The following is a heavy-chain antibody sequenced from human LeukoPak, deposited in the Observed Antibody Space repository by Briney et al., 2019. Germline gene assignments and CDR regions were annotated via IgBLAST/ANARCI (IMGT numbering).Heavy chain of an antibody. CDR2: INPNSGGT. Sequence: ASVKVSCKASGYTFTGYYMHWVRQAPGQGLEWMGRINPNSGGTNYAQKFQGRVTMTRDTSIGTAYMELSRLRSDDTAVYYCASYSTARYYYYMDVWGKGTTVTVSS. CDR3: ASYSTARYYYYMDV. D-gene: IGHD2-21*01. V-gene: IGHV1-2*06. CDR1: GYTFTGYY. J-gene: IGHJ6*03.